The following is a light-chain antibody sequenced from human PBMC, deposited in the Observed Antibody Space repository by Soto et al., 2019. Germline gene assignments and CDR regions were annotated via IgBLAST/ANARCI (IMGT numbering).Light chain of an antibody. CDR3: QQYNSYWT. CDR1: QSIGNW. J-gene: IGKJ5*01. Sequence: DVQMTQTPSSLSASVGDRVILTCRASQSIGNWLAWYQQKPGKAPKLLIYKASSLESGIPSRFSGSGSGTEFTLTISSLQPDDFATYYCQQYNSYWTFGQGTRLEIK. CDR2: KAS. V-gene: IGKV1-5*03.